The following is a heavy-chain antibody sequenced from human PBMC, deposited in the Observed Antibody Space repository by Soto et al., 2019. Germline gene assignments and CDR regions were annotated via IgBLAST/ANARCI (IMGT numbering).Heavy chain of an antibody. V-gene: IGHV3-23*01. Sequence: EVQLLESGGGLVQPGGSLRLSCAASGFSFSSYAMSWVRQAPGKGLEWVSGISVSGGSAYYADSVEGRFTISRDNSKNTLYLQMNSLRAEDTALYYCATQNRYGGGTRCYWGQGTLVTVSS. CDR1: GFSFSSYA. CDR3: ATQNRYGGGTRCY. D-gene: IGHD2-15*01. J-gene: IGHJ4*02. CDR2: ISVSGGSA.